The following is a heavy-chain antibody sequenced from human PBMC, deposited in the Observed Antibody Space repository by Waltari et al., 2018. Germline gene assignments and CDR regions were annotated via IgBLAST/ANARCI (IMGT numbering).Heavy chain of an antibody. J-gene: IGHJ4*02. CDR1: GFIFHTYA. CDR3: ANDLEGRGRNYFLDN. CDR2: ISGDGNIK. Sequence: QVQLVESGGGEVQRGTSLRPPFPPHGFIFHTYALPWFRQAPRKGLEWVAVISGDGNIKYYADAVKGRFTITRDNSKNTLFLQISSLRAEDTAVYYCANDLEGRGRNYFLDNWGQGTLVTVSS. V-gene: IGHV3-30*18. D-gene: IGHD1-26*01.